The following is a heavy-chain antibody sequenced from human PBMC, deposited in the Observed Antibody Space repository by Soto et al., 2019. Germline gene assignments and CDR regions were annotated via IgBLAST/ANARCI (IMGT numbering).Heavy chain of an antibody. Sequence: ASVKVSCKASGYTFNPFYMHWVRQAPGQGLEWMGWIYPKTGGTYYAQKFQGWVTMTSDTSISTVYMELRSLKSDDTAVYYCVREIWHYDYWG. J-gene: IGHJ4*01. CDR1: GYTFNPFY. D-gene: IGHD1-7*01. V-gene: IGHV1-2*04. CDR2: IYPKTGGT. CDR3: VREIWHYDY.